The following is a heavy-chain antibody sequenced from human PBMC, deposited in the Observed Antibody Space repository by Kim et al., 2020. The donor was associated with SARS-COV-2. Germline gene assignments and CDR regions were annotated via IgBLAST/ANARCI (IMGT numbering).Heavy chain of an antibody. CDR3: ARLQQWLVIDY. CDR1: GGSISSGGYY. D-gene: IGHD6-19*01. Sequence: SETLSLTCTVSGGSISSGGYYWSWIRQHPGKGLEWIGYIYYSGSTYYNPSLKSRVTISVDTSKNQFSLKLSSVTAADTAVYYCARLQQWLVIDYWGQGTLVTVSS. CDR2: IYYSGST. J-gene: IGHJ4*02. V-gene: IGHV4-31*03.